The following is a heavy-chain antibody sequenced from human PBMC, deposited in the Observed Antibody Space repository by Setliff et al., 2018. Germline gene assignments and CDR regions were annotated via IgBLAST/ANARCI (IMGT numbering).Heavy chain of an antibody. CDR3: VRDRAAIVVGPPTAAFDI. CDR1: GYTLTNYY. D-gene: IGHD2-2*01. J-gene: IGHJ3*02. CDR2: INPSGGLT. Sequence: AASVKVSCKASGYTLTNYYMHWVRQAPGQGLEWMGIINPSGGLTRYAQKLQGRVTLTTDTSTGTAYMEVRSLRSDDTAQYYCVRDRAAIVVGPPTAAFDIWGQGTMVTVSS. V-gene: IGHV1-46*01.